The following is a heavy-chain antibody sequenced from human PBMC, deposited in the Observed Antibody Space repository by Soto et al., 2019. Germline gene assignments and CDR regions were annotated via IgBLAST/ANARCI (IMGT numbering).Heavy chain of an antibody. D-gene: IGHD2-2*02. CDR3: ARAGYCSSTSCYTSRYWYFDL. CDR1: GGTFSSYT. CDR2: IIPILGIA. Sequence: QVQLVQSGAEVKKPGSSVKVSCKASGGTFSSYTISWVRQAPGQGLEWMGRIIPILGIANYAQKFQGRVTITADKSTSTAYMELSSLRSEETAVYYCARAGYCSSTSCYTSRYWYFDLWGRGTLVTVSS. V-gene: IGHV1-69*02. J-gene: IGHJ2*01.